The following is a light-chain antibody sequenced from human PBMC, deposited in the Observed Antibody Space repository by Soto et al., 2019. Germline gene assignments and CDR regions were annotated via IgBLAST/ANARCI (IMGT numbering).Light chain of an antibody. J-gene: IGKJ4*01. V-gene: IGKV1-8*01. CDR3: QQYSNPPLT. CDR1: QGISSY. CDR2: AAS. Sequence: AIRMTQSPSSFSASTGDRVTITCRASQGISSYLAWYQQKPGKAPKLLIYAASTLQSGVPSRFSGSGSGTDFTLTISCLQSEDFATYYCQQYSNPPLTFGGGTKVEIK.